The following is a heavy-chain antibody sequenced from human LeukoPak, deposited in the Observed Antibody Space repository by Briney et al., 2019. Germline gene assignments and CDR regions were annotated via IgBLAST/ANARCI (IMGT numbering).Heavy chain of an antibody. Sequence: PSETLSLTCAVYGGSFSGYYWSWIRQPPGKGLEWIGEINHSGSTNYNPSLKSRVTISVDTSKNQFSLKLSSVTAADTAVYYCARWGPKVDSSGYYSLYYYYGMGVWGQGTTVTVSS. CDR3: ARWGPKVDSSGYYSLYYYYGMGV. CDR1: GGSFSGYY. J-gene: IGHJ6*02. CDR2: INHSGST. V-gene: IGHV4-34*01. D-gene: IGHD3-22*01.